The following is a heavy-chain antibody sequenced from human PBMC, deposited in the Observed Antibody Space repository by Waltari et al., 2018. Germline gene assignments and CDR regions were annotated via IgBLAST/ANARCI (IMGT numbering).Heavy chain of an antibody. V-gene: IGHV1-69*05. Sequence: QVQLVQSGAEVKKPGASVKVSCKASGYTFTSYAMHWVRQAPGQRLEWMGGIIPIFGTENYAQKYQGRVTITTDESTSTAYMELISLRSEDTAVYYCAVLVRRRDAFDIWGQGTMVTVSS. CDR2: IIPIFGTE. D-gene: IGHD6-13*01. CDR1: GYTFTSYA. CDR3: AVLVRRRDAFDI. J-gene: IGHJ3*02.